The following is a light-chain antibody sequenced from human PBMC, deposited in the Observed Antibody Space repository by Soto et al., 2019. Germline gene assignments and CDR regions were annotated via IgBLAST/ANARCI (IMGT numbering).Light chain of an antibody. V-gene: IGKV3-20*01. Sequence: EIVLTQSPGTLSLSAGERATLSCRAIQSFSSSFLAWYQQKPGQAPRLLIYGASSRATGIPDRFSGSGSGTDFTLTISRLEPEDFAVYYCQQYGSSRTWTFGQGTKVDIK. CDR3: QQYGSSRTWT. CDR2: GAS. CDR1: QSFSSSF. J-gene: IGKJ1*01.